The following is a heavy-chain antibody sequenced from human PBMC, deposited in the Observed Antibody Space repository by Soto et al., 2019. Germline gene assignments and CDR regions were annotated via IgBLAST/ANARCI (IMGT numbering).Heavy chain of an antibody. J-gene: IGHJ3*01. D-gene: IGHD3-10*01. CDR2: ITPSGGYT. Sequence: GGSLSLSCAASGFTFDTYGMSWVRQGPGTRLEWVSAITPSGGYTSYADFVKGRFTISRDNSRNTLYLQMNSLRVEDTAVYYCAKAIMVRGISAFDVWGQGTMVTVSS. CDR3: AKAIMVRGISAFDV. V-gene: IGHV3-23*01. CDR1: GFTFDTYG.